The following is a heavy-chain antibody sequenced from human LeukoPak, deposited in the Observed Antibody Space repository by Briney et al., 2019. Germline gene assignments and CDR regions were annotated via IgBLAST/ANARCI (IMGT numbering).Heavy chain of an antibody. J-gene: IGHJ3*02. Sequence: GGSLRLSCAASGXTFSDYYMSWIRQAPGKGLEWVGRIKSKTDGGTTDYAAPVKGRFTISRDDSKNTLYLQMNSLKTEDTAVYYCTTDAIFVVVVAANAFDIWGQGTMVTVSS. CDR1: GXTFSDYY. CDR2: IKSKTDGGTT. CDR3: TTDAIFVVVVAANAFDI. D-gene: IGHD2-15*01. V-gene: IGHV3-15*01.